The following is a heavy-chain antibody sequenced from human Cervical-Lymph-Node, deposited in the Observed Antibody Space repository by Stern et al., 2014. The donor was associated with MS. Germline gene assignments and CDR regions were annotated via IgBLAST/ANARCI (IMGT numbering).Heavy chain of an antibody. CDR3: ARSIVGATTAALNGMDV. CDR2: ISYDGSNK. V-gene: IGHV3-30-3*01. J-gene: IGHJ6*02. D-gene: IGHD1-26*01. CDR1: GFTFSSYA. Sequence: QVQLVQSGGGVVQPGRSLRLSCAASGFTFSSYAMHWVRQAPGKGLEWVAVISYDGSNKYYADSVKGRFTISRDNSKNTLYLQMNSLRAEDTAVYYCARSIVGATTAALNGMDVWGQGTTVTVSS.